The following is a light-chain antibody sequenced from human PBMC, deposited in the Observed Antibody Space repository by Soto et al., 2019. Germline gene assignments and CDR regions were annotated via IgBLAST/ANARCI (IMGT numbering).Light chain of an antibody. CDR2: DVS. J-gene: IGLJ3*02. CDR3: QVWDSNSYNWV. CDR1: NIGVKS. V-gene: IGLV3-21*02. Sequence: SYELTQPPSVSVAPGQTARITCGGDNIGVKSVHWYQQKPGQAPVLVVYDVSDRPSGIPERFSGSNSGNTATLTISRVEAGDEADYYCQVWDSNSYNWVFGGGTKVTVL.